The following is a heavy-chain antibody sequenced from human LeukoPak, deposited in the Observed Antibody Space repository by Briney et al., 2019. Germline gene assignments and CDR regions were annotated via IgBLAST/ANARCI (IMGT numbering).Heavy chain of an antibody. D-gene: IGHD5-24*01. J-gene: IGHJ4*02. V-gene: IGHV3-48*03. CDR3: ARVEMATIGVDY. CDR1: GFTFSSYE. Sequence: GGSLRLSCAASGFTFSSYEMNWVGQAPGKGLEWVSYISSSGSTIYYADSVKGRFTISRDNAKNSLYLQMNSLRAEDTAVYYCARVEMATIGVDYWGQGTLVTVSS. CDR2: ISSSGSTI.